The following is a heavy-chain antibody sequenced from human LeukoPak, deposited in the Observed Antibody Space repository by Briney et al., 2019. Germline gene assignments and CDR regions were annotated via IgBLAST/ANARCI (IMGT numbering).Heavy chain of an antibody. CDR1: GGSFSGYY. D-gene: IGHD6-19*01. V-gene: IGHV4-34*01. Sequence: SETLSLTCAVYGGSFSGYYWSWIRQPPGKGLEWIGEINHSGSTNYNPSLKSRVTISVDTSKNQFSLKLSSVTAADTAVYYCATVAGTPGWFDPGAREPWSPSPQ. J-gene: IGHJ5*02. CDR3: ATVAGTPGWFDP. CDR2: INHSGST.